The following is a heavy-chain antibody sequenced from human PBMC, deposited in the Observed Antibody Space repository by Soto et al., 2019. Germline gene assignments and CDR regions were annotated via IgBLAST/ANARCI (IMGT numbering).Heavy chain of an antibody. J-gene: IGHJ4*02. CDR1: GGFMSDYS. V-gene: IGHV4-4*07. CDR2: LHASGSI. CDR3: ARESGENWSYEAY. Sequence: QVQLQESGPGLVKPSETLSLTCSVSGGFMSDYSWSWIRQPADKGLEWIGRLHASGSIQYAPSFKRRVTMSLDTSKNQFSLSLRSVTAADTAVYYCARESGENWSYEAYWGQGTLVTVSS. D-gene: IGHD1-7*01.